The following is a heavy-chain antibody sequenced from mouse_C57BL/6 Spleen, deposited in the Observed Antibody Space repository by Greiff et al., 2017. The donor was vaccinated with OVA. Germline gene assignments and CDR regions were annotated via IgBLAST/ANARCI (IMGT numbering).Heavy chain of an antibody. CDR2: INPNNGGT. J-gene: IGHJ3*01. CDR3: ARRSRLGLAY. CDR1: GYTFTDYN. Sequence: VQLQQSGPELVKPGASVKIPCKASGYTFTDYNMDWVKQSHGKSLEWIGDINPNNGGTIYNQKFKGKATLTVDKSSSTAYMELRSLTSEDTAVYYCARRSRLGLAYWGQGTLVTVSA. V-gene: IGHV1-18*01. D-gene: IGHD4-1*01.